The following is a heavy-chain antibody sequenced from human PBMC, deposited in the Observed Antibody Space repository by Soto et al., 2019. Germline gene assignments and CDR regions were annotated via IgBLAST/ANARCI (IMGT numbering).Heavy chain of an antibody. CDR2: IKHDGSEQ. CDR1: VFTFSSDA. CDR3: ASVPGSPGYHGLDV. V-gene: IGHV3-7*03. J-gene: IGHJ6*02. D-gene: IGHD5-12*01. Sequence: GGALRLSCAASVFTFSSDAMSWVRQAPGKGLEWVANIKHDGSEQYYVGSVKGRFAISRDNAKNSLFLQMNSLRAEDTAVYYCASVPGSPGYHGLDVWGQGTTVTVSS.